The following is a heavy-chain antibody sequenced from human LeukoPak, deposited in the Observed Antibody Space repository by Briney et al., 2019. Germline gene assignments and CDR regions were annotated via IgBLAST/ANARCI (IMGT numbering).Heavy chain of an antibody. Sequence: GASVKVSCKASGGTFSSYAISWVRQAPGQGLEWMGGIIPIFGTANYAQKFQGRVTITADESTSTAYMELSSLRSEDTAVYYCGRGVRYDSSGYYRYWGQGTLVTVSS. CDR1: GGTFSSYA. CDR2: IIPIFGTA. V-gene: IGHV1-69*13. CDR3: GRGVRYDSSGYYRY. J-gene: IGHJ4*02. D-gene: IGHD3-22*01.